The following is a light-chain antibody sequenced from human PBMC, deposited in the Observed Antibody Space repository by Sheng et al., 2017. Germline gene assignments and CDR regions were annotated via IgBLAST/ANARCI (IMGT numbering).Light chain of an antibody. Sequence: ETVMTQSPATLSVSPGERATLSCRASQSVSGNLAWYQRKPGQAPRLLISGTSTRATGIPARFSGSGSGTEFTLTISSLQSEDFAVYYCQQSNNWPWTFGQGTKVEIK. CDR3: QQSNNWPWT. CDR2: GTS. CDR1: QSVSGN. V-gene: IGKV3-15*01. J-gene: IGKJ1*01.